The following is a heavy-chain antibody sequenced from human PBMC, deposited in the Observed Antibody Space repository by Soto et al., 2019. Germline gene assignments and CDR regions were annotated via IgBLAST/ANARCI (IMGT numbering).Heavy chain of an antibody. J-gene: IGHJ6*02. Sequence: ASVKVSCKASGYTFSNFGLSWVRQAPGQGLEWMGWISGYNGNTNSAERFQGRVTMTTDTSTSTAYMEVRSLTSDDTADYYCARDKGYGFGWSSSSGMDVWGQGTTVTVSS. CDR3: ARDKGYGFGWSSSSGMDV. D-gene: IGHD5-18*01. V-gene: IGHV1-18*01. CDR2: ISGYNGNT. CDR1: GYTFSNFG.